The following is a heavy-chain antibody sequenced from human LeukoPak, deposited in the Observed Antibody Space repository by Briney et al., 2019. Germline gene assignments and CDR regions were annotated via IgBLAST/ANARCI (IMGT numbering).Heavy chain of an antibody. CDR2: ITHSGST. D-gene: IGHD3-10*01. J-gene: IGHJ5*02. V-gene: IGHV4-34*01. Sequence: PSETLSLTCAVFGGSFSGYYWSWIRQPPGKGLEWIGEITHSGSTNYNPSLKSRVSISLDTSKNQFSLRLSSVTAADTAVYYCAREIISELRWFDPWGQGTLVTVSS. CDR3: AREIISELRWFDP. CDR1: GGSFSGYY.